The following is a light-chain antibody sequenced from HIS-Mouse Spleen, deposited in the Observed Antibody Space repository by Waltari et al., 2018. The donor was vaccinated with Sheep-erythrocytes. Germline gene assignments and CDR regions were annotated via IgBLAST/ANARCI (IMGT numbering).Light chain of an antibody. Sequence: SYVLTQPPSVSVAPGQTARITCGGNNIGSKSVHWYQQKPGQAPVLVVYDDSDRPSGSPERVSGSNSGTTATLTISRVEAGDEADYYCQVWDSSSDHPVFGGGTKLTVL. J-gene: IGLJ2*01. V-gene: IGLV3-21*02. CDR2: DDS. CDR3: QVWDSSSDHPV. CDR1: NIGSKS.